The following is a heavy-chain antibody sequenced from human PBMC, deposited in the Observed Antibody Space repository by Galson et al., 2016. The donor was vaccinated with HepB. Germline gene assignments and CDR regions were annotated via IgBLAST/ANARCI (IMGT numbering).Heavy chain of an antibody. D-gene: IGHD6-19*01. CDR3: ARARYSSGLYNWFDP. J-gene: IGHJ5*02. V-gene: IGHV4-30-4*01. CDR1: GGSISSGDYY. Sequence: TLSLTCTVSGGSISSGDYYWRWIRQPPGKGLEWIGYIYYSGSTYYNPSLKSRVTISVDTSKNQFSLKLSSVTAADTAVYYCARARYSSGLYNWFDPWGQGTLVTVSS. CDR2: IYYSGST.